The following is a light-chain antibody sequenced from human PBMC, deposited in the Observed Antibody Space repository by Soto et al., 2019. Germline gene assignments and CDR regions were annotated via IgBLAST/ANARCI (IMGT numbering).Light chain of an antibody. CDR1: QTVGIN. CDR3: HQYNNWPRT. Sequence: EIVVTQSPATLSVSPGEGATLSCRASQTVGINLAWYQQKPGQAPRLLIYGAFTRATGIPARFSGSGSGTDFTLTISSLQSEDFAVYFCHQYNNWPRTFGQGTKVEI. V-gene: IGKV3-15*01. J-gene: IGKJ1*01. CDR2: GAF.